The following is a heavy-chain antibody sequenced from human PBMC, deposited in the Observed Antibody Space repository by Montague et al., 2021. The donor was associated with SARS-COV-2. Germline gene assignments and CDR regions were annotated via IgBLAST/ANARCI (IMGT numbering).Heavy chain of an antibody. V-gene: IGHV3-33*01. CDR2: IWYDASRE. J-gene: IGHJ6*02. CDR3: ARANSIWDTDDYYYGMDV. D-gene: IGHD3-3*02. Sequence: SLRLSCAASGFVFSSHGMHWVRQAPGKGLEWVAHIWYDASREYSPDSVEGRFTISRDNSKNTLYLEMKNLRAEDTAVYYCARANSIWDTDDYYYGMDVWGRGTTVTVSS. CDR1: GFVFSSHG.